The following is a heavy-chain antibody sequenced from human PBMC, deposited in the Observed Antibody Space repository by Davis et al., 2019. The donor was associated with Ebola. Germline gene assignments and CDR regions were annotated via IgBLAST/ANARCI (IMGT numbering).Heavy chain of an antibody. Sequence: HTGGSLRLSCAASGFTFNKAWMTWVRQAPGKGLEWVSAISGAGGDTNYADSVKGRFTISRDNAKNTLFLQMNSLGAADTAVYYCARDFDFWSNYWGQGTLVTVSS. CDR2: ISGAGGDT. CDR1: GFTFNKAW. CDR3: ARDFDFWSNY. V-gene: IGHV3-74*01. D-gene: IGHD3-3*01. J-gene: IGHJ4*02.